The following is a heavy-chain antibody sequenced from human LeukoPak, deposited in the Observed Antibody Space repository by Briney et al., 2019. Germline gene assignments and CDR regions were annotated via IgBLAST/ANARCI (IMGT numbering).Heavy chain of an antibody. J-gene: IGHJ4*02. Sequence: SWVRQAPGKGLEWIGYIYYSGSTYYNPSLKSRVTISVDTSKNQFSLKLSSVTAADTAVYYCAREYGTNWAQGTLVTVSS. V-gene: IGHV4-31*02. CDR2: IYYSGST. D-gene: IGHD2-2*01. CDR3: AREYGTN.